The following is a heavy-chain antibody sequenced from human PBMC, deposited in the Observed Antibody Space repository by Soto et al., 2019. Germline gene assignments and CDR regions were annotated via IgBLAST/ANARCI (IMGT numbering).Heavy chain of an antibody. Sequence: SETLSLTCNVSGGSISSSSYYWGWIRQPPGKGLEWIGSIYYSGSTYYNPSLKSRVTISVDTSKNQLFLKLFSVTAADTAVYYCARHTRSGCSSTSCYSDVWGQGTTVT. CDR1: GGSISSSSYY. V-gene: IGHV4-39*01. CDR3: ARHTRSGCSSTSCYSDV. D-gene: IGHD2-2*01. CDR2: IYYSGST. J-gene: IGHJ6*02.